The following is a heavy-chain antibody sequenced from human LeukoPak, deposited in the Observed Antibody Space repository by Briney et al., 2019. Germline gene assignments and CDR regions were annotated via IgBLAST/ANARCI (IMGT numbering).Heavy chain of an antibody. CDR1: GASISGSTYY. CDR2: IYSSGIT. V-gene: IGHV4-39*01. Sequence: PSETLSLTCTVSGASISGSTYYWGWIRQPPGKGLEWIGSIYSSGITYCNPSLKSRVTIFADTSKNQVSLQLSSVTAADTAVYYCAGRPAGYWGQGTLVTVSS. CDR3: AGRPAGY. J-gene: IGHJ4*02.